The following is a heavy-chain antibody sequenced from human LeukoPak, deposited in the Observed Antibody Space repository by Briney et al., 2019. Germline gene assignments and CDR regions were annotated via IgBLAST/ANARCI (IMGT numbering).Heavy chain of an antibody. CDR3: ASVAAPGASFDY. D-gene: IGHD6-13*01. CDR1: GYTFTAYY. CDR2: IDPNSGAT. J-gene: IGHJ4*02. Sequence: VASVKVSCKSSGYTFTAYYIHWVRQPPGQGLEWMGWIDPNSGATNYAQKFQGRATMTRDTSISTGNMELSRLKSDDTAVYYCASVAAPGASFDYWGQGTLVTVSS. V-gene: IGHV1-2*02.